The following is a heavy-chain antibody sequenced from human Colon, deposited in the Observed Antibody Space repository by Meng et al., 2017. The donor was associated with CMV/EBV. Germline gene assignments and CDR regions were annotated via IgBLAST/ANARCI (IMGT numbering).Heavy chain of an antibody. V-gene: IGHV3-23*01. J-gene: IGHJ3*01. CDR3: AKDLVREIVPAAFVFDV. CDR1: GFTFSSYA. CDR2: ISGSGGST. D-gene: IGHD2-2*01. Sequence: GESLKISCAASGFTFSSYAMSWVRQAPGKGLEWVSAISGSGGSTYYADSVKGRFTMSRDNSENTLYLQMNSLRDEDTAVYYCAKDLVREIVPAAFVFDVWGQGTMVTVSS.